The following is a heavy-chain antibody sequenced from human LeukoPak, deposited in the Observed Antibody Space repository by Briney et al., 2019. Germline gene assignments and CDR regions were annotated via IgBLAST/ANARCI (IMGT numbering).Heavy chain of an antibody. CDR3: AKDLEKSGSYLFLDY. V-gene: IGHV3-23*01. Sequence: GASVKVSCKASGGTFSSYAMSWVRQAPGKGLEWVSAISGSGGSTYYADSVKGRFTISRDNSKNTLYLQMNSLRAEDTAVYYCAKDLEKSGSYLFLDYWGQGTLVTVSS. CDR2: ISGSGGST. J-gene: IGHJ4*02. CDR1: GGTFSSYA. D-gene: IGHD1-26*01.